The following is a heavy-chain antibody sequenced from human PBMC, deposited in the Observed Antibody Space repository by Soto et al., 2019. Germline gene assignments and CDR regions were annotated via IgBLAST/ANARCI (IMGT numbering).Heavy chain of an antibody. CDR3: ARYGYYDSSGYAQAFDI. V-gene: IGHV4-30-4*01. J-gene: IGHJ3*02. Sequence: LSLTCTVSGGSISSGDYYWSWIRQPPGKGLEWIGYIYYSGSTYYNPSLKSRVTISVDTSKNQFSLKLSSVTAADTAVYYCARYGYYDSSGYAQAFDIWGQGTMVTVSS. CDR1: GGSISSGDYY. D-gene: IGHD3-22*01. CDR2: IYYSGST.